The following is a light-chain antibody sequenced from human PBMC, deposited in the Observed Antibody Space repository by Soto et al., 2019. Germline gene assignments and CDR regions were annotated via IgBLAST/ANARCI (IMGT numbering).Light chain of an antibody. J-gene: IGKJ1*01. CDR1: QGMGND. CDR3: LHDYNCPRT. CDR2: AAS. Sequence: AIQMTQSPSSLSASVGDRVTITCRASQGMGNDLGWYQQKPGKAPKLLIYAASSLQSGVPSRFSGSGSGTDFTLTISSLQPEDFAAYYCLHDYNCPRTFGQGTKVEIK. V-gene: IGKV1-6*01.